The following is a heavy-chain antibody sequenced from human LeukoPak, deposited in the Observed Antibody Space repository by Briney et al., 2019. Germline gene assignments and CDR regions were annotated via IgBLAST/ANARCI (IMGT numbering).Heavy chain of an antibody. CDR2: IIPIFGTA. CDR1: GGTFSSYA. V-gene: IGHV1-69*05. J-gene: IGHJ4*02. Sequence: SVKVSCKASGGTFSSYAISWVRQAPGQGLEWMGGIIPIFGTANYARKFQGRVTITTDESTSTAYMELSSLRSEDTAVYYCARDRCSSTSCYIEFDYWGQGTLVTVSS. D-gene: IGHD2-2*02. CDR3: ARDRCSSTSCYIEFDY.